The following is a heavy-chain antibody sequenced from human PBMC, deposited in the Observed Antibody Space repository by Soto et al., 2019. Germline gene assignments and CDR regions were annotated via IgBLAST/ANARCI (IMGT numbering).Heavy chain of an antibody. V-gene: IGHV1-18*04. CDR1: GYTFTSYS. Sequence: GTSVKFSCKTSGYTFTSYSITWVRQAPGQGLEWMGWISAYNGNTNYAQKLQGRVTMTTDTSTSTAYMELRSLRSDDTAVYYCARVLFAPDTNWFDPWGQGTLVTVSS. CDR3: ARVLFAPDTNWFDP. CDR2: ISAYNGNT. D-gene: IGHD2-21*01. J-gene: IGHJ5*02.